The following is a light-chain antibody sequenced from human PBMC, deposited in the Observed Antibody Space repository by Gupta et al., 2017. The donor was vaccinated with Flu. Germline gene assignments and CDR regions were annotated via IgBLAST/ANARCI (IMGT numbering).Light chain of an antibody. CDR2: EGA. V-gene: IGLV2-14*01. CDR3: SSYTTTTLV. CDR1: SSDVGGYNY. Sequence: QSALTQPASVSGSPGQSITISCTGTSSDVGGYNYVSWYQQHPGKAPILIIYEGANRTAGVSNRFSGSKSGNTASLTISGLQAEDDDDYYCSSYTTTTLVFGTGTKVTVL. J-gene: IGLJ1*01.